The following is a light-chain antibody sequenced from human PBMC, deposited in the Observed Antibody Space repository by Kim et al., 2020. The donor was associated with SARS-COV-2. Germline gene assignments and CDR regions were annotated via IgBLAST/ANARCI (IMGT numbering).Light chain of an antibody. CDR3: QQYDTYSA. CDR2: DAS. Sequence: DIQMTQSPSTLSASVGDRVTITCRASQSINSWLAWYQQKPGKAPKLLIYDASSLESGVPPRFSGSGTGTEFTLTISSLQPDDFATYYCQQYDTYSAFGQGTRWIS. CDR1: QSINSW. V-gene: IGKV1-5*01. J-gene: IGKJ1*01.